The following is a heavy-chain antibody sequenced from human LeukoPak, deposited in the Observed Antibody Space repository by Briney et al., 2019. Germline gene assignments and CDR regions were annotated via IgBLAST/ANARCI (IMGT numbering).Heavy chain of an antibody. CDR2: IYYSGST. D-gene: IGHD2-2*01. J-gene: IGHJ4*02. V-gene: IGHV4-39*01. CDR3: ARMKGVVVIPTARPTFYFDY. CDR1: GGSISSSSYY. Sequence: SETLSLTCTVSGGSISSSSYYWGWIRQPPGKGLEWIVSIYYSGSTYYNQSLKSRVTISIDTSKNQFSLKLTSVTAADTAMYYCARMKGVVVIPTARPTFYFDYWGQGILVTVSS.